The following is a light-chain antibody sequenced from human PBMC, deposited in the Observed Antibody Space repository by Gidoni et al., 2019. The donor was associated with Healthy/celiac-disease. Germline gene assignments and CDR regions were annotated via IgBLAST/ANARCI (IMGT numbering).Light chain of an antibody. V-gene: IGKV3-20*01. CDR1: QSVSSSY. Sequence: ELVLTQSPGTLSLSPGERATLSCRACQSVSSSYLAWYQQKPGQAPRLLIYGASSRATGIPDRFSGSGSGTDFTLTISRLEPEDFAVYYCQQYGSSPPITFGQGTRLEIK. J-gene: IGKJ5*01. CDR3: QQYGSSPPIT. CDR2: GAS.